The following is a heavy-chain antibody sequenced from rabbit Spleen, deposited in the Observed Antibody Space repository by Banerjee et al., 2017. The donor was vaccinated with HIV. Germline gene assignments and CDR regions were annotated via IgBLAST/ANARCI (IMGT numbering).Heavy chain of an antibody. J-gene: IGHJ4*01. CDR2: ISSGSSGDT. CDR3: ARNGDAGNTDVTYFGL. Sequence: QEQLVESGGGLVQPEGSLTLTCTASGFTFSSSYGMCWVRQAPGKGLESLACISSGSSGDTYYASWAKGRFTVSKTSSTTVTLQLTSLTAADTATYFCARNGDAGNTDVTYFGLWGQGTLVTVS. D-gene: IGHD4-2*01. CDR1: GFTFSSSYG. V-gene: IGHV1S45*01.